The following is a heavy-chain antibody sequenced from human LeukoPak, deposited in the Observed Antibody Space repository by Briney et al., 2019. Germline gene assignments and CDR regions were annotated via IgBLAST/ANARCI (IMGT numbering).Heavy chain of an antibody. CDR2: IKSKTDGGTT. D-gene: IGHD6-6*01. CDR3: TTEVYGQLVSNLDY. Sequence: GGSLRLSCAASGFTFSNAWMSWVRQAPGKGLEWVGRIKSKTDGGTTDYAAPVKGRFTISRDDSKNTLYLQMNSLKTEDTAVYYCTTEVYGQLVSNLDYWGQGTLVTVSS. CDR1: GFTFSNAW. J-gene: IGHJ4*02. V-gene: IGHV3-15*01.